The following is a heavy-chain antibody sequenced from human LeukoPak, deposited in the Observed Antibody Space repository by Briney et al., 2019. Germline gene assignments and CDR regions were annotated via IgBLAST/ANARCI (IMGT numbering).Heavy chain of an antibody. D-gene: IGHD6-19*01. CDR3: ARVTSSGRHYYYYPMDV. J-gene: IGHJ6*02. CDR1: GFTFKSYS. CDR2: ISSDGDYI. V-gene: IGHV3-21*01. Sequence: RSLRLSCAASGFTFKSYSFYWVRQAPGKGLEWVSSISSDGDYIYYTDSVKGRFTISRDNAKSSLYLQMNSLRAEDTAVYSCARVTSSGRHYYYYPMDVWGQGTAVTVAS.